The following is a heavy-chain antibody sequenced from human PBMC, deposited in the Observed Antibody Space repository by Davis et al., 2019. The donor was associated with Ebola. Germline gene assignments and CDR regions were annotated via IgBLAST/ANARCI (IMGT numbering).Heavy chain of an antibody. CDR1: GFTFSDYG. J-gene: IGHJ4*02. CDR2: INWNGGST. D-gene: IGHD3-3*01. V-gene: IGHV3-20*04. CDR3: ARKSTYYDFWSGYQTTYYFDY. Sequence: PGESLKISCAASGFTFSDYGMSWVRQAPGKGLEWVSDINWNGGSTSYADSVKGRFTISRDNAKNSLYLQVNSLRAEDTALYYCARKSTYYDFWSGYQTTYYFDYWGQGTLVTVSS.